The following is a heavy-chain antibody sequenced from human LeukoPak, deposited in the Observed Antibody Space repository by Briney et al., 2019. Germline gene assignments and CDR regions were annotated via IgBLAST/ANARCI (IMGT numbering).Heavy chain of an antibody. J-gene: IGHJ1*01. CDR2: IKQDGSEK. Sequence: GGSLRLSCAASGFTFSSYWMSWVRQAPGKGLEWVANIKQDGSEKYYVDSVKGRFTISRDNAKNSLYLQMNSLRAEDTAVYYCARVLRGYSYGQYFQHWGQGTLVTVSS. CDR1: GFTFSSYW. D-gene: IGHD5-18*01. V-gene: IGHV3-7*03. CDR3: ARVLRGYSYGQYFQH.